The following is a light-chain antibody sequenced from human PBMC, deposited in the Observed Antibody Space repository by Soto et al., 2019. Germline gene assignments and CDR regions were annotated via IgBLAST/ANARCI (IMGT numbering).Light chain of an antibody. J-gene: IGLJ3*02. CDR2: DVN. Sequence: QSALTQPRSVSGSPGQSVTISCTGTSSYVGGYNYVSWYQQHPGKAPKFMIYDVNKRPSGVPDRFSGSKSGNTASLTISGLQAEDEADYYCCSYAGSYTWVFGGGTKLTVL. CDR3: CSYAGSYTWV. CDR1: SSYVGGYNY. V-gene: IGLV2-11*01.